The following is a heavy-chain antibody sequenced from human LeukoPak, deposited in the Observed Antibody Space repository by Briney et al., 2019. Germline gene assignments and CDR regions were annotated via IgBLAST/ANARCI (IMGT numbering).Heavy chain of an antibody. D-gene: IGHD5-12*01. Sequence: GGSLRLSCAASGFTFSSYGMHWVRKAPGKGLEWVAVISYDGSNKYYADSVKGRFTISRDNSKNTLYLQMNSLRAEDTAVYYCAKDGNSGYDLDFDYWGQGTLVTVSS. CDR1: GFTFSSYG. CDR2: ISYDGSNK. CDR3: AKDGNSGYDLDFDY. J-gene: IGHJ4*02. V-gene: IGHV3-30*18.